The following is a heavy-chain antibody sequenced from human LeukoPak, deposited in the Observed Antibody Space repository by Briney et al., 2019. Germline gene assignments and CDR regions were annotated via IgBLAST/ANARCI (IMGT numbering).Heavy chain of an antibody. J-gene: IGHJ6*02. CDR2: INPSGGST. V-gene: IGHV1-46*01. CDR3: ARWGGRAANYYYGMDV. Sequence: ASVKVSCKASGYTFASYYMHWVRQAPGQGLEWMGIINPSGGSTSYAQKFQGRVTITADKSTSTAYMELSSLRSEDTAVYYCARWGGRAANYYYGMDVWGQGTTVTVSS. CDR1: GYTFASYY. D-gene: IGHD2-15*01.